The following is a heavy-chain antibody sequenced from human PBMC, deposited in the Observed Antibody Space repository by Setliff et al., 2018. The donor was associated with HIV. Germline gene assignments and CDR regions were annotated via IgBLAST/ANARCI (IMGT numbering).Heavy chain of an antibody. CDR1: GSTSSTDA. V-gene: IGHV1-18*01. Sequence: ASVKVSCKASGSTSSTDAISWVRQAPGQGLEWMGWISTYGGSTNYAQKFQGRVSMTTDTSTSTVYMELTNLRSDDTAVYYCARDLGVSYRHYIKGNYFDNRGQGTLVTVSS. CDR3: ARDLGVSYRHYIKGNYFDN. J-gene: IGHJ4*02. CDR2: ISTYGGST. D-gene: IGHD3-16*02.